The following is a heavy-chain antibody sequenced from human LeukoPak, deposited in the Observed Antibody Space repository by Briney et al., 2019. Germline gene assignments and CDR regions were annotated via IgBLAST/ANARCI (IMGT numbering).Heavy chain of an antibody. CDR1: GGSFSGYY. D-gene: IGHD5-24*01. CDR3: ARGSGDGYNFVY. CDR2: INHSGST. J-gene: IGHJ4*02. V-gene: IGHV4-34*01. Sequence: PSETLSLTCAVYGGSFSGYYWSWIRQPPGKGLEWIGEINHSGSTNYNPSLKSRVTISVDTSKNQFSLQLSSVTAADTAVYYCARGSGDGYNFVYWGQGTLVTVSS.